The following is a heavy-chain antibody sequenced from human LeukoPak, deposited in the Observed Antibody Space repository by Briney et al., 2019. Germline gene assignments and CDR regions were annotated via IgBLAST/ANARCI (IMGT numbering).Heavy chain of an antibody. CDR3: ARLRGIAVAGPPDY. CDR2: ISGSGGST. V-gene: IGHV3-23*01. Sequence: GGSLRLSCAASGFTFSSYAMSWVRQAPGKGLEWVSAISGSGGSTYYADSVKGRFTISRDNAKNSLYLQMNSLRAEDTALYYCARLRGIAVAGPPDYWGQGTLVTVSS. D-gene: IGHD6-19*01. J-gene: IGHJ4*02. CDR1: GFTFSSYA.